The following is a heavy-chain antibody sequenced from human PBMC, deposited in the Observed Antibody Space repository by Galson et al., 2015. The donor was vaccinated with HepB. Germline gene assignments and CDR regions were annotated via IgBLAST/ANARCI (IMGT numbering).Heavy chain of an antibody. CDR2: ISAYNGNT. V-gene: IGHV1-18*01. Sequence: SVKVSCKASGYTFTSFAISWVRQAPGQGLEWMGWISAYNGNTNYAQKFQGRVTMTTDTSTSTAYMELRSLRSDDTAGYYCAGGTAAAPSHYLDVWGKGTTVTVS. D-gene: IGHD6-13*01. CDR1: GYTFTSFA. CDR3: AGGTAAAPSHYLDV. J-gene: IGHJ6*03.